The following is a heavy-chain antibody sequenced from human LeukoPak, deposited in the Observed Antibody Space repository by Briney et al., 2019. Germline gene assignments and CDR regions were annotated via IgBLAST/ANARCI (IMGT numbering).Heavy chain of an antibody. CDR3: TRGVPIDGIVVIEDANEY. V-gene: IGHV1-8*03. Sequence: ASVKVSRKPSVYTFSTYDINWVRQAAGQGLEWMGWMNPKTGNTGFSHKFQRRVTITRDTSISTAYMESSRLTAEEPRVKCCTRGVPIDGIVVIEDANEYWGQGSLVTVSS. CDR2: MNPKTGNT. CDR1: VYTFSTYD. D-gene: IGHD2-2*01. J-gene: IGHJ4*02.